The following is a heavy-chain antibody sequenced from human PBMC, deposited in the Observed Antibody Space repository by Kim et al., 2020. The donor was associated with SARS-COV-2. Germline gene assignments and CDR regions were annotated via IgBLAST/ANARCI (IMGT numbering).Heavy chain of an antibody. CDR3: ARGKGGSTRPIFDY. Sequence: SVKVSCKASGGTFSSYAISWVRQAPGQGLELMGGIIPIFGTANYAQKFQGRVTITADESTSTAYMELSSLRSEDTAVYYCARGKGGSTRPIFDYWGQGTLVTVSS. J-gene: IGHJ4*02. CDR1: GGTFSSYA. V-gene: IGHV1-69*13. D-gene: IGHD1-26*01. CDR2: IIPIFGTA.